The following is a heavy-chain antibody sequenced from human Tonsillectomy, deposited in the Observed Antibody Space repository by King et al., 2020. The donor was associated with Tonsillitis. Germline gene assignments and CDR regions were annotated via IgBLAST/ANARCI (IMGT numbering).Heavy chain of an antibody. D-gene: IGHD1-26*01. CDR1: GSSISSGYY. CDR2: IYHSGNT. CDR3: ARDGGSSGSYKSDY. Sequence: QLQESGPGLVKPSETLSLTCAVSGSSISSGYYWGWVRQPPGKGLVWIGSIYHSGNTYYHPSLKSRVTISVDTSKNQFSLKLSSVSAAATAVYYCARDGGSSGSYKSDYWGQGTLVTVSS. J-gene: IGHJ4*02. V-gene: IGHV4-38-2*02.